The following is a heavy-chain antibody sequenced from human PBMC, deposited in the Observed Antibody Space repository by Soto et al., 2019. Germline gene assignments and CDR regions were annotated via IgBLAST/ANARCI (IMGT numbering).Heavy chain of an antibody. CDR2: IIPILGIA. J-gene: IGHJ5*02. V-gene: IGHV1-69*02. D-gene: IGHD3-22*01. Sequence: SVKVSFKASGGTFSSYTISWVRQAPGQGLEWMGRIIPILGIANYAQKFQGRVTITADKSTSTAYMELSSLRSEDTAVYYCARAPSLHYYDSSGYYLDPWGQGTLVTVSS. CDR3: ARAPSLHYYDSSGYYLDP. CDR1: GGTFSSYT.